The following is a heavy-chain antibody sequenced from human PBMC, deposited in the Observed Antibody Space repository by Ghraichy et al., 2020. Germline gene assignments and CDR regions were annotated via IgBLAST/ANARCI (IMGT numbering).Heavy chain of an antibody. CDR3: AKDSPIAARPGYYYGMDV. CDR1: GFTFSSYA. Sequence: GGSLRLSCAASGFTFSSYAMSWVRQAPGKGLEWVSAISGSGGSTYYADSVKGRFTISRDNSKNTLYLQMNSLRAEDTAVYYCAKDSPIAARPGYYYGMDVWGQGTTVTVSS. CDR2: ISGSGGST. V-gene: IGHV3-23*01. D-gene: IGHD6-6*01. J-gene: IGHJ6*02.